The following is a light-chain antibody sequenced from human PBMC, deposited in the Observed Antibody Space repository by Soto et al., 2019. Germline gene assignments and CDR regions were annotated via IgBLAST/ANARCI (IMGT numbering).Light chain of an antibody. CDR3: QQYDTLPPT. V-gene: IGKV1-33*01. J-gene: IGKJ4*01. CDR1: QAIRNY. CDR2: RGS. Sequence: DIQMTQSPSSLSASVGDRVTITCQASQAIRNYLNWYQQTPGKAPNLLIYRGSTLETGVPSRFSGRGSATDFTLTISGLQPEDVATYYCQQYDTLPPTFGGGTKVEIK.